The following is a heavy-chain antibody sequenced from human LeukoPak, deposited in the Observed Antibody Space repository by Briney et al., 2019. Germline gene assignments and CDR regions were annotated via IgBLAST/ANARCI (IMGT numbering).Heavy chain of an antibody. CDR3: ARRPPALGAFDI. CDR1: GGSISRSFYY. CDR2: IYYSDSGKM. J-gene: IGHJ3*02. V-gene: IGHV4-39*01. Sequence: PSETLSLTCTVFGGSISRSFYYWGWIRQSPGKGLEWIGSIYYSDSGKMYYNPSLKSRVTMSADTSKNQFSLRVNSVTAADTAVYYCARRPPALGAFDIWGQGTMVSVSS.